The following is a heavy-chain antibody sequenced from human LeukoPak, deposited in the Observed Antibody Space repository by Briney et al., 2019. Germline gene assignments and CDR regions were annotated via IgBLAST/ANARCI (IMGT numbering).Heavy chain of an antibody. V-gene: IGHV1-8*02. D-gene: IGHD2-15*01. Sequence: SVKVSCKGSGYTFTGYYMHWVRQATGQGLEGMGCMNPNSGNTGNAQKFQGRVTMTRNNSLSTAYMELSSLRSEDTAVYYCARAGGYCGRISCPYYFDYWGQGSLVAVSS. J-gene: IGHJ4*02. CDR3: ARAGGYCGRISCPYYFDY. CDR2: MNPNSGNT. CDR1: GYTFTGYY.